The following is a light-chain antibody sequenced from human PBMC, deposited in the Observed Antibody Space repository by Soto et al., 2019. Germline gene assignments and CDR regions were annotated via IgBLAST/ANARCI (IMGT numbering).Light chain of an antibody. V-gene: IGKV1-39*01. CDR3: QQSYSTPYT. CDR2: AAS. Sequence: DIQMTQSPSSLSASVGDRVTITCRASQSISSYLNWYQQKPGKPPKLLIYAASSLQRGVPSRFSGSGSCTDSTLTISSLQPEDFANYYGQQSYSTPYTFGQGTKLEIK. CDR1: QSISSY. J-gene: IGKJ2*01.